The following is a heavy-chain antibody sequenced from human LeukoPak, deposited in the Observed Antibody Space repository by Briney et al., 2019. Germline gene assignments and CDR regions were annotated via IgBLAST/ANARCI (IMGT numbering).Heavy chain of an antibody. D-gene: IGHD5-18*01. CDR1: GFTFSSYA. J-gene: IGHJ4*02. Sequence: GGSLRLSCAASGFTFSSYAMSWVRQAPGKGLEWVSAISGSGGSTYYADSVKGRFTISRDNAKNSLYLQMNSLRAEDTAVYYCAREGTAMVSFDYWGQGTLVTVSS. CDR2: ISGSGGST. V-gene: IGHV3-23*01. CDR3: AREGTAMVSFDY.